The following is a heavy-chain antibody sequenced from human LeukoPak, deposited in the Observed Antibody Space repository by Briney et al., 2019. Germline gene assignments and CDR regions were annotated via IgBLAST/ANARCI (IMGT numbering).Heavy chain of an antibody. CDR2: IYYSGST. Sequence: SETLSLTCTVSGGSISSSSYHWGWIRQPPGKGLEWIGSIYYSGSTYYNPSLKSRVTISVDTSKNQFSLKLSSVTAADTAVYYCARGYCSSTSCRPGFDYWGQGTLVTVSS. CDR3: ARGYCSSTSCRPGFDY. V-gene: IGHV4-39*01. J-gene: IGHJ4*02. D-gene: IGHD2-2*01. CDR1: GGSISSSSYH.